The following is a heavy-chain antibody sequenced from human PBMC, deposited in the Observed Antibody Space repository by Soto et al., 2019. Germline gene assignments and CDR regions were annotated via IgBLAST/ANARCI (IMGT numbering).Heavy chain of an antibody. D-gene: IGHD1-26*01. CDR2: IYYSGST. CDR1: GGSISSYY. V-gene: IGHV4-59*01. CDR3: ARDGSGSSPDAFDI. J-gene: IGHJ3*02. Sequence: SETLYLTCTVSGGSISSYYWSWIRQPPGKGLEWIGYIYYSGSTNYNPSLKSRVTISVDTSKNQFSLKLSSVTAADTAVYYCARDGSGSSPDAFDIWGQGTMVTVSS.